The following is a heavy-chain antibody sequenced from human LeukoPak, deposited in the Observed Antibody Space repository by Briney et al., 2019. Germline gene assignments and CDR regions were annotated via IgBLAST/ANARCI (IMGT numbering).Heavy chain of an antibody. CDR3: ARVIYSGWEGELSD. V-gene: IGHV3-74*01. Sequence: GGSLRLSCAASGFTFSSYWMHWVRQAPGKGLVWVSRINSDRSRTSYADSVMGRFTISRDNAKNTLHLQMNSLRAEDTAVYYCARVIYSGWEGELSDWGQGTLVTVSS. D-gene: IGHD6-25*01. CDR1: GFTFSSYW. CDR2: INSDRSRT. J-gene: IGHJ4*02.